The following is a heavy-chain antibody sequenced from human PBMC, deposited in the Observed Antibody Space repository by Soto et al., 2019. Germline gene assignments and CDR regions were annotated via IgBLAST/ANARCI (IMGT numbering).Heavy chain of an antibody. J-gene: IGHJ3*02. D-gene: IGHD7-27*01. CDR3: ATGALPEEFDAFDI. V-gene: IGHV3-66*01. CDR1: GFTVSSNY. CDR2: IYTNGKT. Sequence: GGSLRLSCAASGFTVSSNYMSWVRQAPGKGLDWVSVIYTNGKTYYADSVKGRFIISRDNAKNTLYLQMNSLRAEDTAVYYCATGALPEEFDAFDIWGQGTMVTV.